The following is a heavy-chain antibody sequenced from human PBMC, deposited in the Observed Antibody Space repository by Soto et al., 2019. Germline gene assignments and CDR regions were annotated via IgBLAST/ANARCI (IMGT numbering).Heavy chain of an antibody. CDR3: ARGYRDGLTGNYYYYYGMDV. CDR1: GGSISSYY. CDR2: IYYSGST. J-gene: IGHJ6*02. D-gene: IGHD1-20*01. Sequence: PSETLSLTCTVSGGSISSYYWSWIRQPPGKGLEWIGYIYYSGSTNYNPSLKSRVTISVDTSKNQFSLKLSSVTAADTAVYYCARGYRDGLTGNYYYYYGMDVWGQGTTVTVSS. V-gene: IGHV4-59*01.